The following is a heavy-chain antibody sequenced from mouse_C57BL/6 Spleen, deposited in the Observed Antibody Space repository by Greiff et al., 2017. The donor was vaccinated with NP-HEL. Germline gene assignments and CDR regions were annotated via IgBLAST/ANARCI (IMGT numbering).Heavy chain of an antibody. CDR2: IVPEHGDT. Sequence: VQLQQSGAELVRPGASVKLSCTASGFNFKDDYMHWVKQRPEQGLEWIGWIVPEHGDTEYASKFQGKATITADTSSNTAYLQLSSLTSEDTAVYYCTTGGYGSYWYFDVWGTGTTVTVSS. CDR3: TTGGYGSYWYFDV. J-gene: IGHJ1*03. V-gene: IGHV14-4*01. D-gene: IGHD2-2*01. CDR1: GFNFKDDY.